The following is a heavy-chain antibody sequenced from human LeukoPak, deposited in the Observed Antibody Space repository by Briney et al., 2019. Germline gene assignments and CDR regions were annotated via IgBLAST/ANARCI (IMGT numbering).Heavy chain of an antibody. Sequence: VASVKVSCKASGGTFSSYAISWVRQAPGQGLEWMGGIIPIFGTANYAQKFQGRVTITTDEPTSTAYMELSSLRSEDTAVYYCARCGSYQGEYYFDYWGQGTLVTVSS. CDR1: GGTFSSYA. CDR2: IIPIFGTA. CDR3: ARCGSYQGEYYFDY. V-gene: IGHV1-69*05. J-gene: IGHJ4*02. D-gene: IGHD1-26*01.